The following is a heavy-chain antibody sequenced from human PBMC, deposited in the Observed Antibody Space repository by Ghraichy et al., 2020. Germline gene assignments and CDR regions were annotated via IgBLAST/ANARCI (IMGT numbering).Heavy chain of an antibody. CDR2: INHSGST. J-gene: IGHJ5*02. V-gene: IGHV4-34*01. D-gene: IGHD2-2*01. CDR3: ARGCSSTSCAWFDP. Sequence: SETLSLTCAVYGGSFSGYYWSWIRQPPGKGLEWIGEINHSGSTNYNPSLKSRVTISVDTSKNQFSLKLSSVTAADTAVYYCARGCSSTSCAWFDPWGQGTLVTVSS. CDR1: GGSFSGYY.